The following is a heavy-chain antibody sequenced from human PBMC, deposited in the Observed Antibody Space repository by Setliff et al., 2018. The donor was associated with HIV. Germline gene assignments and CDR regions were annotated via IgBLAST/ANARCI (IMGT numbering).Heavy chain of an antibody. Sequence: SETLSLTCTVSDASINSYYWSWIRQPPGKGLEWIGYIYTSGSTNYNPSLKSRVTTSVDTSKNQFSLKLSSVTAADTAVYYCARGLSFYDPGGFDYWGQGTLVTVSS. CDR2: IYTSGST. CDR3: ARGLSFYDPGGFDY. V-gene: IGHV4-4*09. CDR1: DASINSYY. D-gene: IGHD3-22*01. J-gene: IGHJ4*02.